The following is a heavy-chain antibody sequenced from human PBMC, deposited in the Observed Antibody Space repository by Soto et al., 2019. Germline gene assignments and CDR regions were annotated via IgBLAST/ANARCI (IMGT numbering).Heavy chain of an antibody. J-gene: IGHJ4*02. CDR2: INAGNGNT. D-gene: IGHD3-10*01. V-gene: IGHV1-18*01. CDR1: GGTFSSYA. Sequence: QVQLVQSGAEVKKPGSSVKVSCKASGGTFSSYAISWVRQAPGQGLEWMGWINAGNGNTTYAQKFQGRVTMTTDTSTSTAYMELRSLRSDDTAVYYCAREITMVRGVMDYWGQGTLVTVSS. CDR3: AREITMVRGVMDY.